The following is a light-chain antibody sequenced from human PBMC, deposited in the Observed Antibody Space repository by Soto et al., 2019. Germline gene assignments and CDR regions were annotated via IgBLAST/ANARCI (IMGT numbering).Light chain of an antibody. J-gene: IGLJ2*01. CDR1: SSDVGGYNY. CDR2: EVS. V-gene: IGLV2-8*01. Sequence: QSALTQPPSASGSPGHSVTISCTGTSSDVGGYNYVSWYQQHPGKAPKLMIYEVSKRPSGVPDRFSGSKSGNTASLTVSGLQVEDEADYYCSSFEASNNLLFGGGTKVTVL. CDR3: SSFEASNNLL.